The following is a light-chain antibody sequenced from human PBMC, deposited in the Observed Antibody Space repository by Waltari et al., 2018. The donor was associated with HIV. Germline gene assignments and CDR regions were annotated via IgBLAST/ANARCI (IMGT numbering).Light chain of an antibody. V-gene: IGLV1-51*01. Sequence: QSVLTQPPSVSAAPGQKVTISCSGNTSNIGNNYMSWYQQVPGAAPKLLIYDNGKRPSGSPGRFSASKSGTSATLVITGLQTGDEADYDCGTWDTRVSEVVFGGGTKLTVL. CDR2: DNG. CDR3: GTWDTRVSEVV. J-gene: IGLJ3*02. CDR1: TSNIGNNY.